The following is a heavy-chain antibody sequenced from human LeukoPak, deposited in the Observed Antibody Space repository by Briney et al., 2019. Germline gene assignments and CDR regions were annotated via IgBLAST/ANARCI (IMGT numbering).Heavy chain of an antibody. D-gene: IGHD3-16*01. V-gene: IGHV3-23*01. CDR2: ISGSGAST. J-gene: IGHJ5*02. Sequence: GGSLRLSCAASGFTFSSYAMSWVRQAPGKGLEWVSDISGSGASTYHADSVKGRFTISRDNSRNTVYLQMNSLRAEDTAVYYCARDDYDYVWGSPNLDWFDPWGQGTLVTVSS. CDR1: GFTFSSYA. CDR3: ARDDYDYVWGSPNLDWFDP.